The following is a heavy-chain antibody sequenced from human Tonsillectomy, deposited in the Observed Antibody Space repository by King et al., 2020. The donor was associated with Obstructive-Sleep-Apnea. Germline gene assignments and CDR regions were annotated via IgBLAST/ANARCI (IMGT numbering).Heavy chain of an antibody. D-gene: IGHD6-13*01. CDR3: ARDSGSSWPYWYFDL. V-gene: IGHV4-61*01. CDR1: GGSVSSGSYY. Sequence: QLQESGPGLVKPSETLSLTCTVSGGSVSSGSYYWRWIRQPPGKGLEWIGYIYYSGSTNYNPSLKSRVTISVDTSKNQFSLKLSSVTAADTAVYYCARDSGSSWPYWYFDLWGRGTLVTVSS. J-gene: IGHJ2*01. CDR2: IYYSGST.